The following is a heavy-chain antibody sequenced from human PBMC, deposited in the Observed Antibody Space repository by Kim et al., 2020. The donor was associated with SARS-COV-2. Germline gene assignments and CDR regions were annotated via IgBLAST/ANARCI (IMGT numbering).Heavy chain of an antibody. J-gene: IGHJ4*02. D-gene: IGHD5-12*01. Sequence: DSGRGRLTITKNNSKNTLYLQMNSLRAEDTAVYYCARDTRGSSGYESAGDWGQGTLVTVSS. V-gene: IGHV3-30*07. CDR3: ARDTRGSSGYESAGD.